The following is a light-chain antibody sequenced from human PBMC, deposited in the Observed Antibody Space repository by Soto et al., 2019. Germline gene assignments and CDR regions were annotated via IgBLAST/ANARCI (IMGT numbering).Light chain of an antibody. J-gene: IGLJ1*01. V-gene: IGLV2-14*03. CDR1: SSDVGGYNY. CDR2: DVN. CDR3: SSYTSSSTYV. Sequence: QSALTQPAPLSGSPGQSITISCTGTSSDVGGYNYVSWYQQHQGKAPKLIIYDVNNRPSGVSNRFSGSKSGNTASLTISGLQAEDEADYYCSSYTSSSTYVFGTGTKLTVL.